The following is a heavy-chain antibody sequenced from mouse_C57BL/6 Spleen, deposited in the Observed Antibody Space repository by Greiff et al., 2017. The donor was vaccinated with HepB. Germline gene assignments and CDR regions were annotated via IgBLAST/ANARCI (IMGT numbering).Heavy chain of an antibody. J-gene: IGHJ4*01. V-gene: IGHV5-12*01. CDR1: GFTFSDYY. CDR3: ARGPASYAMDY. CDR2: ISNGGGST. D-gene: IGHD6-1*01. Sequence: EVQLVESGGGLVQPGGSLKLSCAASGFTFSDYYMYWVRQTPEKRLEWVAYISNGGGSTYYPDTVKGRFTISRDNAKNTLYLQMSRLKSEDTALYYCARGPASYAMDYWGQGTSVTVSS.